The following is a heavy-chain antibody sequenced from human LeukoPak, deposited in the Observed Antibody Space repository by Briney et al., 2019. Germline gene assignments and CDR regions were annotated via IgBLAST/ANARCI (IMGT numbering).Heavy chain of an antibody. Sequence: SDTLSLTCTVSGGSIRSYYWSWIRQPPGKGLEWIGYIYYSGSTNYNPSLKSRVSLSVDTSKNQFSLNMRAVSAAGTAVYYCATTWAASGAQYFQHWGQGTLVTVSS. V-gene: IGHV4-59*07. J-gene: IGHJ1*01. CDR3: ATTWAASGAQYFQH. D-gene: IGHD2-15*01. CDR1: GGSIRSYY. CDR2: IYYSGST.